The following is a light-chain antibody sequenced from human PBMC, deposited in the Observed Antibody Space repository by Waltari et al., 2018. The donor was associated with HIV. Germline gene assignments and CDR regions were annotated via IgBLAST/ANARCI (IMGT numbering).Light chain of an antibody. Sequence: EIVLTQSPRTLSLSLGERSTLPSRASQSVSSDYLAWYNQKPGQSPSLLIYNASVRATDIPDRFSVSGSGTDFTFSLSRLEPEDFDVYYCQHYDNSPPITFGPGIKVEIK. V-gene: IGKV3-20*01. CDR1: QSVSSDY. CDR2: NAS. CDR3: QHYDNSPPIT. J-gene: IGKJ3*01.